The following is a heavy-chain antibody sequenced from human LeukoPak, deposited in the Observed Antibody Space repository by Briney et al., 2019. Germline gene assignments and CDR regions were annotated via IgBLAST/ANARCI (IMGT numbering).Heavy chain of an antibody. CDR3: ARVEVAVAGQGNWFDP. CDR2: INPNSGGT. D-gene: IGHD6-19*01. CDR1: GYTFTGYY. J-gene: IGHJ5*02. V-gene: IGHV1-2*02. Sequence: SVKVSCKASGYTFTGYYMHWVRQAPGQGLEWMGWINPNSGGTNYAQKFQGRVTMTRDTSISTAYMELSRLRSDDTAVYYCARVEVAVAGQGNWFDPWGQGTLVTVSS.